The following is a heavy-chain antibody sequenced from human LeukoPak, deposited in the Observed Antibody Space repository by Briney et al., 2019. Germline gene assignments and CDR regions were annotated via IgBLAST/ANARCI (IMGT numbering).Heavy chain of an antibody. CDR3: ARDLELTYSSSWYSGVGDY. V-gene: IGHV3-21*01. CDR2: ISSSSSYI. Sequence: GGSLRLSCAASGFTFSSYSMNWVRQAPGKGLEWVSSISSSSSYIYYADSVKGRFTISRDNAKNSLYLQMNSLRAEDAAVYYCARDLELTYSSSWYSGVGDYWGQGTLVAVSS. CDR1: GFTFSSYS. J-gene: IGHJ4*02. D-gene: IGHD6-13*01.